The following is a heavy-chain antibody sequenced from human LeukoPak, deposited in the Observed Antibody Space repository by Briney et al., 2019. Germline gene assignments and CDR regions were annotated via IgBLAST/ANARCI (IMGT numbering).Heavy chain of an antibody. CDR3: ARSDGYTPFDY. CDR1: GGSISSYY. Sequence: SETLSLTCTVSGGSISSYYWSWIRQLPGKGLEWIGYIYYSGSTNYNPSFKSRVTISVDTSKNQFSLKLSSVTAADTAVYYCARSDGYTPFDYWGQGTLVTVSS. D-gene: IGHD5-24*01. V-gene: IGHV4-59*08. J-gene: IGHJ4*02. CDR2: IYYSGST.